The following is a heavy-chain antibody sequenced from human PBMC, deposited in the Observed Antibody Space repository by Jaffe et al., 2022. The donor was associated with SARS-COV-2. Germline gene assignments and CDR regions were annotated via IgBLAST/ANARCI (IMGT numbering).Heavy chain of an antibody. CDR3: ASSTVVTPWDYYYGMDV. CDR2: ISWDGGST. J-gene: IGHJ6*02. V-gene: IGHV3-43*01. D-gene: IGHD4-17*01. Sequence: EVQLVESGGVVVQPGGSLRLSCAASGFTFDDYTMHWVRQAPGKGLEWVSLISWDGGSTYYADSVKGRFTISRDNSKNSLYLQMNSLRTEDTALYYCASSTVVTPWDYYYGMDVWGQGTTVTVSS. CDR1: GFTFDDYT.